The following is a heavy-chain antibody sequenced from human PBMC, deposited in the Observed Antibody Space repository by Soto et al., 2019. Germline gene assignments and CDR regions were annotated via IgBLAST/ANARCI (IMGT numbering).Heavy chain of an antibody. V-gene: IGHV4-28*01. Sequence: QVQLQESGPGLVKPSDTLSLTCAVSGYSISSSNWWGWIRQPPGKGLEWIGHIYYSGTTYYNPSLKSRVPMSVDTSKNQLSLKLTSVTAVDTAVYYCARREIQGPIDYWGQGTLVTVSS. CDR3: ARREIQGPIDY. CDR2: IYYSGTT. D-gene: IGHD1-26*01. J-gene: IGHJ4*02. CDR1: GYSISSSNW.